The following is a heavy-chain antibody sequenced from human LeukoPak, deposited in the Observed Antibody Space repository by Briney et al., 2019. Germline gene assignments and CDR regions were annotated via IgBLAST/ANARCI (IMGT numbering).Heavy chain of an antibody. V-gene: IGHV1-69*13. Sequence: SVKVSCKASGGTFSSYAISWVRQAPGQGLEWMGGIIPIFGTANYAPKFQGRVTITADEPTSTAYMELRSLRSEDTAVYYCASSGGFSQTAYIVVVPAATGGAFDIWGQGTMVTVSS. CDR3: ASSGGFSQTAYIVVVPAATGGAFDI. CDR1: GGTFSSYA. J-gene: IGHJ3*02. D-gene: IGHD2-2*01. CDR2: IIPIFGTA.